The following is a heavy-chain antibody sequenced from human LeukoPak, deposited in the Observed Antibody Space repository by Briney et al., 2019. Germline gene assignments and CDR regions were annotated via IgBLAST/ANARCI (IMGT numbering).Heavy chain of an antibody. CDR2: ISSSSSYK. CDR1: GFTFSSYS. J-gene: IGHJ5*02. Sequence: GGSLRLSCAASGFTFSSYSMNWVRQAPGKGLEWVSSISSSSSYKYYADSVKGRFTISRDNAKNSLYLQMNSLRAEDTAVYYCARLMDDILTGCNWFDPWGQGTLVTVSS. D-gene: IGHD3-9*01. CDR3: ARLMDDILTGCNWFDP. V-gene: IGHV3-21*01.